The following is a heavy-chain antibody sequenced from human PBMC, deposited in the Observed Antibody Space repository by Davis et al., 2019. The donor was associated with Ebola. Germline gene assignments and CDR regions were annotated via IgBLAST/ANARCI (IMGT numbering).Heavy chain of an antibody. D-gene: IGHD3-3*01. CDR1: GFTFSSYW. V-gene: IGHV3-7*04. CDR3: ARAYDFWSGYLYGY. CDR2: IKQDGSEE. Sequence: GESLKISCAASGFTFSSYWTNWVRQAPGKGLEWVANIKQDGSEEFYVDSVKGRFTISRDNAKNSLYLQMNSLRDEDTAVYYCARAYDFWSGYLYGYWGQGTLVTVSS. J-gene: IGHJ4*02.